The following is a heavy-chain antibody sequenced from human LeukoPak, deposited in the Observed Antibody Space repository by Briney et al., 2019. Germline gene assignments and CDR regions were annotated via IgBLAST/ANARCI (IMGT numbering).Heavy chain of an antibody. CDR2: VRYDGSNQ. CDR3: AKDFAHSSGYFSPN. CDR1: GFTFSSCG. J-gene: IGHJ4*02. D-gene: IGHD3-22*01. V-gene: IGHV3-30*02. Sequence: GGSPRLTCAASGFTFSSCGKHWVCIGQGKGMEREAIVRYDGSNQYHADSVKGRFTISRDNAKNSLYLQMNSLRAEDTALYYCAKDFAHSSGYFSPNWGQGTLVTVSS.